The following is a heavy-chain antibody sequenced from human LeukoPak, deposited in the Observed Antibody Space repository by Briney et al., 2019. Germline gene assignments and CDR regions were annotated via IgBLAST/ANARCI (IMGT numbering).Heavy chain of an antibody. CDR2: IYYSGST. CDR1: GGSISSSSYY. Sequence: PSETLSLTCTVSGGSISSSSYYWGWIRQPPGKGLEWIGSIYYSGSTYYNPSLKSRVTISVDTSKNQFSLKLSSVTAAGTAVYYCARHEEAVAGINPFDYWGQGTLVTVSS. D-gene: IGHD6-19*01. J-gene: IGHJ4*02. V-gene: IGHV4-39*01. CDR3: ARHEEAVAGINPFDY.